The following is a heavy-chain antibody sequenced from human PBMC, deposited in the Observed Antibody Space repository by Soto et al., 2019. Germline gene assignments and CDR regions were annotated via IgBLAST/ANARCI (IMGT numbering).Heavy chain of an antibody. CDR3: AREMGFCTTTSCHAGPLYYYMDV. D-gene: IGHD2-2*01. CDR2: IYNSGST. CDR1: GGSISSYH. V-gene: IGHV4-59*01. Sequence: SETLSITCSVSGGSISSYHWSWIRQPPGKGLEWIGEIYNSGSTNYNPSLKSRVTISVDTSQNQFSLRLSSVTAADTAVYYCAREMGFCTTTSCHAGPLYYYMDVWGKGTTVPVSS. J-gene: IGHJ6*03.